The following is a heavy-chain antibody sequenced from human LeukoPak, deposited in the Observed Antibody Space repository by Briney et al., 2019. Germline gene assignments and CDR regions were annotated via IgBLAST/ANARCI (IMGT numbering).Heavy chain of an antibody. J-gene: IGHJ4*02. CDR2: ISVSGANT. CDR3: AALDHGHDY. CDR1: GFTFSNYA. Sequence: PGGSLRLSCAASGFTFSNYAMIWVRQAPGKGLEWVSGISVSGANTYYADSVKGRFTISRDNAKKTLYLQMNSLRAEDTAVYYCAALDHGHDYWGQGTLVTVSS. V-gene: IGHV3-23*01.